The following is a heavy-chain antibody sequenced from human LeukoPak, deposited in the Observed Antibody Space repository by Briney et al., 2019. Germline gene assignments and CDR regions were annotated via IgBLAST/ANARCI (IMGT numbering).Heavy chain of an antibody. V-gene: IGHV3-23*01. CDR2: ISGSGGST. D-gene: IGHD5-18*01. J-gene: IGHJ3*02. CDR1: GFTFSSYA. CDR3: AKARGYSYGSDAFDI. Sequence: QSGGSLRLSCAASGFTFSSYAMSWVRQAPGKGLEWVSAISGSGGSTYYADSVKGRFTISRDNSKNTLYLQMNSLRAEDTALYYCAKARGYSYGSDAFDIWGQGTMVTVSS.